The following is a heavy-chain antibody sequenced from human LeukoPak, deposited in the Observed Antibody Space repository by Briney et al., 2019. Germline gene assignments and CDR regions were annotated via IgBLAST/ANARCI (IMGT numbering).Heavy chain of an antibody. CDR1: GFTYSSYA. J-gene: IGHJ6*02. Sequence: GRPLRLSCAASGFTYSSYAMHWVRQAPGKGLEWVAVISYDGSNKYYADTVKGRFTISRDNSKNTLYLQMNSLRAEDTAVYYCARDRFVVVPAAMWGENYYYYYGMDVWGQGTTVTVSS. D-gene: IGHD2-2*01. CDR3: ARDRFVVVPAAMWGENYYYYYGMDV. CDR2: ISYDGSNK. V-gene: IGHV3-30*04.